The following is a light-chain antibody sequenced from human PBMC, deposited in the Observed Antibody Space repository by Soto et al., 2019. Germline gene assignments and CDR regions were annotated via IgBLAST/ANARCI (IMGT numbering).Light chain of an antibody. Sequence: EVVLTQPPGTLSLSRGERATLSCRTSERIYSAYLGWYQQKPGQTPRLLIYAASSRATGIPDRFSGSGSGTDFSLTISRLEPEDFAVYYCQQYGSSPITFGQGTRLEIK. V-gene: IGKV3-20*01. J-gene: IGKJ5*01. CDR1: ERIYSAY. CDR2: AAS. CDR3: QQYGSSPIT.